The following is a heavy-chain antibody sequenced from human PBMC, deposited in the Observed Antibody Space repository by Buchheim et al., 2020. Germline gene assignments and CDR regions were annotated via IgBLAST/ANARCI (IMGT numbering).Heavy chain of an antibody. Sequence: EVRLLESGGGLVQPGGSLRLSCAASGFTFSSYAMSWIRQAPGKGLEWVSAISGSGGSTYYADSVKGRFTISRDNSKNTLYLQMNSLRAEDTAVYYCAKTGAAAADLGAYYFDYWGQGTL. V-gene: IGHV3-23*01. CDR1: GFTFSSYA. D-gene: IGHD6-13*01. J-gene: IGHJ4*02. CDR2: ISGSGGST. CDR3: AKTGAAAADLGAYYFDY.